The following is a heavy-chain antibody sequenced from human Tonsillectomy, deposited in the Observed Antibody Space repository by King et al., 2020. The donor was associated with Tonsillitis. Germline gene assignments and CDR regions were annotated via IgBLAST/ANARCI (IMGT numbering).Heavy chain of an antibody. CDR3: AKERMPFECSDGTCYSSPFDC. D-gene: IGHD2-15*01. J-gene: IGHJ4*02. CDR2: MTSSGDNT. Sequence: VQLVESGGGLVQPGGSLRLSCAASGSTFGNYGMAWVRQAPGKGPEWVSVMTSSGDNTYYADSVRGRFTISRDNSKNTLYLDMNSLRAEDTAVYFCAKERMPFECSDGTCYSSPFDCWGQGTLVTVSS. CDR1: GSTFGNYG. V-gene: IGHV3-23*04.